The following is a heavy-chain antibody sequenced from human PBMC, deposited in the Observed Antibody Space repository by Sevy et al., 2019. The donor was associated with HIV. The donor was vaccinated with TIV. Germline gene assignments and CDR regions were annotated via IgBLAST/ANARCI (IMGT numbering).Heavy chain of an antibody. CDR1: GFTFSNAW. Sequence: GGSLRLSCAASGFTFSNAWMSWVRQAPGKGLEWVGRIKSKTDGGTTDYAAPVKGRFTISRDDSKNTLYPQMNSLKTEDTAVYYCTTELSEWLPLDYWGQGTLVTVSS. V-gene: IGHV3-15*01. J-gene: IGHJ4*02. CDR3: TTELSEWLPLDY. D-gene: IGHD6-19*01. CDR2: IKSKTDGGTT.